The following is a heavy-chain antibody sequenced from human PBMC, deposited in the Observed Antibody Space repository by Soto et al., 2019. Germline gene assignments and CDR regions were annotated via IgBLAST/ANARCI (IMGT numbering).Heavy chain of an antibody. CDR1: GDSISSYY. CDR3: ARESLAYCGGDCSSPYYYYYGMDV. Sequence: PSETLSLTCTVSGDSISSYYWTWIRQPPGKGLEWIGYIYYSGSTNYNPSLKSRVTISVDTSKNQFSLKLSSVTAADTAVYYCARESLAYCGGDCSSPYYYYYGMDVWGQGTTVTVSS. J-gene: IGHJ6*02. V-gene: IGHV4-59*01. CDR2: IYYSGST. D-gene: IGHD2-21*02.